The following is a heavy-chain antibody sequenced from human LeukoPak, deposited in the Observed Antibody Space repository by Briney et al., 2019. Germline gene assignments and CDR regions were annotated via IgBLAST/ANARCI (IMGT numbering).Heavy chain of an antibody. CDR3: AREYSYGSLCDY. CDR2: INPSSGGT. Sequence: ASVKVSCKASGYTFTGYYMHWVRQAPGQGLEWMGWINPSSGGTNYAQKFRGRVTMTRGTSISTAYMELSRLRSDDTAVYYCAREYSYGSLCDYWGQGTLVTVSS. CDR1: GYTFTGYY. D-gene: IGHD5-18*01. V-gene: IGHV1-2*02. J-gene: IGHJ4*02.